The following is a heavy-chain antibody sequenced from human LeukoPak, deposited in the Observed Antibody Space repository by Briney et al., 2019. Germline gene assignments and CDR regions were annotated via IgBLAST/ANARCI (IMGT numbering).Heavy chain of an antibody. V-gene: IGHV5-51*01. CDR2: IYPGDSDT. Sequence: PGESLKISCQGSGYSFNDYWVGWVRQPAGKGLEWMGVIYPGDSDTRYSPSSQGLVTISIDKSISTAYLQWSSLKASDAAVYYCVRRSIGGYYYSPFDLWGQGTRVTVSS. J-gene: IGHJ3*01. D-gene: IGHD3-22*01. CDR1: GYSFNDYW. CDR3: VRRSIGGYYYSPFDL.